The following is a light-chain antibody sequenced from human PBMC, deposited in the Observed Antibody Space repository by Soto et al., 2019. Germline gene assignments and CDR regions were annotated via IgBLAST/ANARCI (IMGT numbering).Light chain of an antibody. V-gene: IGKV3-15*01. Sequence: EIGMTQSPATVSVSPGERATLSCRASQSVSSNLAWYQQKPGQAPRLLIYGASTRATGIPARFSGSGSGTEFTLTISSLQSEDFAVYYCQQYNNWPLTFGGGTKVDIK. J-gene: IGKJ4*01. CDR2: GAS. CDR3: QQYNNWPLT. CDR1: QSVSSN.